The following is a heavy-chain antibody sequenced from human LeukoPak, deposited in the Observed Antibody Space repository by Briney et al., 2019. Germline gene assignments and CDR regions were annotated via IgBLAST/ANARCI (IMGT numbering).Heavy chain of an antibody. CDR2: ISGSGGDT. CDR3: ARGWGEKGRCRGGTCNNPQFDY. Sequence: PGGSLRLSCAASGFSFSDYAMSWVRQAPGKGLEWVSAISGSGGDTYFADSVKGRFTISRDNADDLVYLQMNSLRVEDTAVYYCARGWGEKGRCRGGTCNNPQFDYWGQGILVTVSS. V-gene: IGHV3-23*01. J-gene: IGHJ4*02. CDR1: GFSFSDYA. D-gene: IGHD2-15*01.